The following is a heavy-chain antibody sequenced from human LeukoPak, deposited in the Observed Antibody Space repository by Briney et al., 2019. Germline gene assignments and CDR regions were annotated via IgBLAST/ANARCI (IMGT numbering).Heavy chain of an antibody. CDR1: GYTLTELS. Sequence: GASVKVSYKVSGYTLTELSMHWVRQAPGKGLEWRGGFDPEDGETIYVQKFQGRVTMTEDTSTDIAYMELSSLRSEDTAVYYCATGPYDFWSGYYTAYWGQGTLVTVSS. J-gene: IGHJ4*02. D-gene: IGHD3-3*01. CDR3: ATGPYDFWSGYYTAY. V-gene: IGHV1-24*01. CDR2: FDPEDGET.